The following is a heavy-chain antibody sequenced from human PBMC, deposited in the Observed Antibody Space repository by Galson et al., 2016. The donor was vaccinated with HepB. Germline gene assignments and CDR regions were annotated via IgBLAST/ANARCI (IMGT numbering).Heavy chain of an antibody. CDR2: SRNKASSYTT. D-gene: IGHD3-10*02. V-gene: IGHV3-72*01. CDR3: TRGNVPPPGMDV. CDR1: GFTFSDHY. J-gene: IGHJ6*02. Sequence: SLRLSCAASGFTFSDHYMDWVRQAPGGGLEWVGRSRNKASSYTTEYAASVKGRFTISRDVSKNSMYLQMNSLRAEDTAVYYCTRGNVPPPGMDVWGQGTTVTVSS.